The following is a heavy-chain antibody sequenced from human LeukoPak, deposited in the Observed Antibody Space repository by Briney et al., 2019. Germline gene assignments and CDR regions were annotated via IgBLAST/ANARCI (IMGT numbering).Heavy chain of an antibody. CDR1: GFTFSSYS. Sequence: KPGGSLSLSCAASGFTFSSYSMNWVRQAPGKGLEWVSSISSSSSYIYYADSVKARFTISRDNGKNSLYLQMNSLRAEDTAVYYCARVLAGYYDSSGYSGNDAFDIWGQGTMVTVSS. CDR3: ARVLAGYYDSSGYSGNDAFDI. J-gene: IGHJ3*02. D-gene: IGHD3-22*01. V-gene: IGHV3-21*01. CDR2: ISSSSSYI.